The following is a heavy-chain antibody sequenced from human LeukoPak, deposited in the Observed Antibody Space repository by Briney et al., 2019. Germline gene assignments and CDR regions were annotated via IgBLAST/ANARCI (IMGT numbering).Heavy chain of an antibody. CDR1: GYTFTSYA. V-gene: IGHV1-3*01. J-gene: IGHJ4*02. CDR3: AKIAARDTGEGY. Sequence: ASAKVSCKASGYTFTSYAMHWVRQAPGQRLEWMGWINAGNGNTKYSQNFQGRVTVTRDTSASTVYMELSSLRSEDTAIYYCAKIAARDTGEGYWGQGTLVTVSS. D-gene: IGHD6-6*01. CDR2: INAGNGNT.